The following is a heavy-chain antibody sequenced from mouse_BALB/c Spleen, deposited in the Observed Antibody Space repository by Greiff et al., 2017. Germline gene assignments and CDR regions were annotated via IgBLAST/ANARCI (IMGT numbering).Heavy chain of an antibody. CDR2: ISSGGSYT. CDR1: GFTFSSYA. J-gene: IGHJ4*01. CDR3: ARHDTTVVAPMDY. Sequence: EVQLVESGGGLVKPGGSLKLSCAASGFTFSSYAMSWVRQTPEKRLEWVATISSGGSYTYYPDSVKGRFTISRDNAKNTLYLQMSSLRSEDTAMYYCARHDTTVVAPMDYWGQGTSVTVSS. D-gene: IGHD1-1*01. V-gene: IGHV5-9-3*01.